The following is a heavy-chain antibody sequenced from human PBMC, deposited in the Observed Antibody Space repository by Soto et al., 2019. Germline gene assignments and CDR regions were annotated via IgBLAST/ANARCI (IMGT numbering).Heavy chain of an antibody. V-gene: IGHV3-33*01. CDR1: GFTFSSYG. Sequence: QVQLVESGGGAVQPGRSLRLSCAASGFTFSSYGMHWVRQAPGKGLEWVAVIWYDGSNKYYADSVKGRFTISRDNSKNTLYLQMNSLRAEDTAVYYCARSITMIVVVAGYWGQGTLVTVSS. CDR3: ARSITMIVVVAGY. CDR2: IWYDGSNK. J-gene: IGHJ4*02. D-gene: IGHD3-22*01.